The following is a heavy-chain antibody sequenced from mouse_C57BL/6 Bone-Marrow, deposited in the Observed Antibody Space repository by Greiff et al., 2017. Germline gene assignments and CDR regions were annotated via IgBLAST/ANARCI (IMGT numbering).Heavy chain of an antibody. CDR1: GYTFTSYW. CDR3: AKGPRFAY. CDR2: IDPSDSYT. J-gene: IGHJ3*01. V-gene: IGHV1-69*01. Sequence: QVQLQQSGAELVMPGASVKLSCKASGYTFTSYWMHWVKQRPGQGLEWIGEIDPSDSYTNYNQKFKGKSKLTVDKSSSTAYMQLSSLTSEDSAVSYCAKGPRFAYWGQGTLVTVSA.